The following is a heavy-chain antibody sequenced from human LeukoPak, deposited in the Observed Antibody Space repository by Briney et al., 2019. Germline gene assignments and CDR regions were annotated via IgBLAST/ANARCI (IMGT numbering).Heavy chain of an antibody. V-gene: IGHV3-74*01. D-gene: IGHD1-26*01. CDR3: ARGLYSRSSYTKGY. CDR1: GFTFSSYW. CDR2: IDSDGSRT. J-gene: IGHJ4*02. Sequence: QSGGSLRLSCAASGFTFSSYWMHCARQVPGKGLVWVSRIDSDGSRTTYADSVKGRFTISRDNAKNTLYLQMNSLRAEDTAVYYCARGLYSRSSYTKGYWGQGTLVTVCS.